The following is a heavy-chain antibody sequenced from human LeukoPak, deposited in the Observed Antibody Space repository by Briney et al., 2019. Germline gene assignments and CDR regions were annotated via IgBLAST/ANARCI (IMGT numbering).Heavy chain of an antibody. D-gene: IGHD2-15*01. Sequence: GGSLRLSCAASGFTFSSYSMNWVRQAPGKGLEWVAFIGYDGSNKYYADSVKGRFTISRDNSKNTLYLQMNSLRAEDTAVYYCAKVGYCSGGSCYSSVPFDYWGQGTLVTVSS. CDR2: IGYDGSNK. J-gene: IGHJ4*02. CDR1: GFTFSSYS. CDR3: AKVGYCSGGSCYSSVPFDY. V-gene: IGHV3-30*02.